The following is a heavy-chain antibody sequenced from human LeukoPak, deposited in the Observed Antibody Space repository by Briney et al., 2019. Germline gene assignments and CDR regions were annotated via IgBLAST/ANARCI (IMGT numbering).Heavy chain of an antibody. V-gene: IGHV1-18*01. J-gene: IGHJ3*02. Sequence: SSVKVSCKASGYTFTSYGISWVRQAPGQGLEWMGWISAYNGNTNYARKLQGRVTMTTDTSTSTAYMELRSLRSDDTAVYYCARGIAVAGTPDAFDIWGQGTMVTVSS. CDR3: ARGIAVAGTPDAFDI. CDR1: GYTFTSYG. D-gene: IGHD6-19*01. CDR2: ISAYNGNT.